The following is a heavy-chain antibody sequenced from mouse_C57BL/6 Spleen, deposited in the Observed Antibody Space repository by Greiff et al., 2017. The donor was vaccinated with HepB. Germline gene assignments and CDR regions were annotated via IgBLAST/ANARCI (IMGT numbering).Heavy chain of an antibody. CDR1: GYSFTGYY. V-gene: IGHV1-42*01. J-gene: IGHJ3*01. D-gene: IGHD4-1*01. CDR2: INPSTGGT. CDR3: AKLGRMAY. Sequence: LVESGPELVKPGASVKISCKASGYSFTGYYMNWVKQSPEKSLEWIGEINPSTGGTTYNQKFKAKATLTVDKSSSTAYMQLKSLTSEDAAVYYCAKLGRMAYWGQGTLVTVSA.